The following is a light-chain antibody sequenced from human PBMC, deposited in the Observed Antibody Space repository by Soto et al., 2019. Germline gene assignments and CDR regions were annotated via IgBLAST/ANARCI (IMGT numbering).Light chain of an antibody. CDR2: WAS. CDR1: QSILYSSNNEIH. V-gene: IGKV4-1*01. CDR3: QQYYSSPFT. Sequence: DIVMTQSPDSLAVSLGERATINCKSSQSILYSSNNEIHLGWYQQKPGQPPKLLIYWASTRESGVPARFSGSGSGTDFTLTIISLQAEDVAVYYCQQYYSSPFTFGQGTRLEIK. J-gene: IGKJ5*01.